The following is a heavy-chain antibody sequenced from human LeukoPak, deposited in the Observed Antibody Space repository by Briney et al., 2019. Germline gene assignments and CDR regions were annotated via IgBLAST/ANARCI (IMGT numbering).Heavy chain of an antibody. CDR1: GVTVSSNY. J-gene: IGHJ6*02. Sequence: WGSLRLSCAASGVTVSSNYMSWVRQAPGKGLEWVSVIYSGGSTYYADSVKGRFTISRHNSKNTLYLQMNSLRAEDTAVYYCARVRKASYYYYGMDVWGQGTTVTVSS. CDR3: ARVRKASYYYYGMDV. CDR2: IYSGGST. V-gene: IGHV3-53*04.